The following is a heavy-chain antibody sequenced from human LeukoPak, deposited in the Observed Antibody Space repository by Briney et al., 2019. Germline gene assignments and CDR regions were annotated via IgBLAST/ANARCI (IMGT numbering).Heavy chain of an antibody. V-gene: IGHV4-61*01. CDR1: GGSISSGSYY. J-gene: IGHJ3*02. CDR2: IYYSGST. Sequence: PSETLSLTCTVSGGSISSGSYYWSWIRQPPGKGLEWIGYIYYSGSTNYNPSLKSRVTISVDTSKNQFSLKLSSVTAADTAVYYCARRGLVVVAATRLAFDIWGQGTMVTVSS. CDR3: ARRGLVVVAATRLAFDI. D-gene: IGHD2-15*01.